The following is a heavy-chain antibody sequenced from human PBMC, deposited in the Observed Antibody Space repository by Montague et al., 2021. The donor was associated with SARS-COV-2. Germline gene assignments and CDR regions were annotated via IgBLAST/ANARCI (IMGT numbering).Heavy chain of an antibody. CDR1: GGSIRSYY. Sequence: SETLSLTCTASGGSIRSYYWSWIRQPPGKGLEWIGEIYSSGSTNHNPSLKSRVTKSMDTSKSQFSLKLTSVTAADTAVYYCARHTRGWQPFDFWGQGTLVTVSS. D-gene: IGHD6-19*01. V-gene: IGHV4-59*01. CDR3: ARHTRGWQPFDF. J-gene: IGHJ4*02. CDR2: IYSSGST.